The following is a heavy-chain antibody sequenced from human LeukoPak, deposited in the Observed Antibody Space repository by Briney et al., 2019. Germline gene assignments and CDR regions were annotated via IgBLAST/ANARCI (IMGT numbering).Heavy chain of an antibody. CDR2: INHSGST. CDR3: ARVRYDILTGYPDYFDY. D-gene: IGHD3-9*01. J-gene: IGHJ4*02. V-gene: IGHV4-34*01. CDR1: GGSFSGYY. Sequence: SETLSLTCAVYGGSFSGYYWSWIRQPPGKGLEWIGEINHSGSTNYNPSLKSRVTISVDTSKNQFSLKLSSVTAADTAVYYCARVRYDILTGYPDYFDYWGQGTLVTVSS.